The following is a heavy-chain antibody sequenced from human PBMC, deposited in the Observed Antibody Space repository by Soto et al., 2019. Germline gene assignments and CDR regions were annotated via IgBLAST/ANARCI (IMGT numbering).Heavy chain of an antibody. CDR1: GYTFTSYG. Sequence: GASVKVSCKASGYTFTSYGISWVRQAPGQGLEWMGWISAYNGNTNYAQKLQGRVTMTTDTSTSTAYMEMRSLRSDDTAVCYCARNPPTPYYYYGMDVWGQGTTVTVSS. V-gene: IGHV1-18*04. CDR3: ARNPPTPYYYYGMDV. J-gene: IGHJ6*02. CDR2: ISAYNGNT.